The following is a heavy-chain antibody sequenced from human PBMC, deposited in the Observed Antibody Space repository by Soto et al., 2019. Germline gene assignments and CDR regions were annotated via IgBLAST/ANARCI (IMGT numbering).Heavy chain of an antibody. V-gene: IGHV3-23*01. D-gene: IGHD6-19*01. CDR3: AKDSWLVRIAVAASFDY. CDR1: GFTFSSYA. J-gene: IGHJ4*02. CDR2: ISGSGGST. Sequence: GGSLRLSCAASGFTFSSYAMSWVRQAPGKGLEWVSAISGSGGSTYYADSVKGRFTISRDNSKNTLYLQMNSLRAEDTAVYYCAKDSWLVRIAVAASFDYWGQGTLVTVYS.